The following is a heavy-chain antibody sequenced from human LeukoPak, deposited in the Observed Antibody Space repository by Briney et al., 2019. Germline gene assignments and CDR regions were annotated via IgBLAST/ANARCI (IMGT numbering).Heavy chain of an antibody. Sequence: GGSLRLSCAASGFTFSSYGIHWVRQAPGKGLEWVAFIRYDGNNKYYADSVTGRFTISRDNSKNTVYLQMNSLRAEDTAAYYCTKEAYSSAWYGDSWGQGTLVTVSS. J-gene: IGHJ4*02. V-gene: IGHV3-30*02. CDR3: TKEAYSSAWYGDS. CDR1: GFTFSSYG. D-gene: IGHD6-19*01. CDR2: IRYDGNNK.